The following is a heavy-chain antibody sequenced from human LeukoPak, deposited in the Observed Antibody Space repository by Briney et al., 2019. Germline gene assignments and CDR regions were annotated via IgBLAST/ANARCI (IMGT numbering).Heavy chain of an antibody. CDR3: AKDIETIFGVNGMDV. V-gene: IGHV3-9*01. Sequence: GRSLRLSCAASGFTFDDYAMHWVRQAPGKGLEWVSGISWNSGSIGYADSVKGRFTISRDNAKNSLYLQMNSLRAEDTALYYCAKDIETIFGVNGMDVWGQGTTVTVSS. CDR2: ISWNSGSI. J-gene: IGHJ6*02. CDR1: GFTFDDYA. D-gene: IGHD3-3*01.